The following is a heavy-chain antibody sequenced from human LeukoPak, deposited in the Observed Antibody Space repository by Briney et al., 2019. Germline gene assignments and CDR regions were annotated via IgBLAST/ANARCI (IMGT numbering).Heavy chain of an antibody. CDR2: ISYDGSNK. J-gene: IGHJ5*02. CDR1: GFTFSSYA. Sequence: GRSLRLSCAASGFTFSSYAMHWVRQAPGKGLEWVAVISYDGSNKYYADSVKGRFTISRDNSKNTLYLQMNSLRSEDTAVYYCARAHWDSSGSNWFDPWGQGTLVTVSS. D-gene: IGHD6-19*01. V-gene: IGHV3-30-3*01. CDR3: ARAHWDSSGSNWFDP.